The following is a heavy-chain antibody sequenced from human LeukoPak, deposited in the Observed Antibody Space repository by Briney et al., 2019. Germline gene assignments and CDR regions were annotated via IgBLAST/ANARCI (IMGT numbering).Heavy chain of an antibody. CDR2: INTKSKAI. J-gene: IGHJ4*02. Sequence: GGSLRLSCAASGFTFSSYTMNWIRQAPGKGLEWISFINTKSKAIYYADSVKGRFTISRDNARNLPHLQMNSLRAEDTALYFCVRDQDWAFDYWGQGTLVTVSS. CDR3: VRDQDWAFDY. D-gene: IGHD3-9*01. V-gene: IGHV3-48*01. CDR1: GFTFSSYT.